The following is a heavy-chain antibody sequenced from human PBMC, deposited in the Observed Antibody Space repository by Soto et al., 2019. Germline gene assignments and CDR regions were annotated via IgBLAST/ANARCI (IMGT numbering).Heavy chain of an antibody. D-gene: IGHD6-13*01. CDR3: ARVVGVSSSWYLDDEFDI. V-gene: IGHV1-69*13. CDR2: IIPIFGTA. J-gene: IGHJ3*02. Sequence: GASVKVSCKASGGTFSSYAISWVRQAPGQRLEWMGGIIPIFGTANYAQKFQGRVTITADESTSTAYMELSSLRSEDTAVYYCARVVGVSSSWYLDDEFDIWGQGTMVTVSS. CDR1: GGTFSSYA.